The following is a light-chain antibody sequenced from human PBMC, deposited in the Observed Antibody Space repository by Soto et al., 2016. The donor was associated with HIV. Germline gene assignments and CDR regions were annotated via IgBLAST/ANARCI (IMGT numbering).Light chain of an antibody. CDR3: QVWDSSDDQLVT. CDR1: DIGSKS. V-gene: IGLV3-21*02. J-gene: IGLJ3*02. Sequence: SYELTQPPSVSVAPGQTARVTCGGNDIGSKSVHWYQQKPGQAPVLVVHDDTDRPSGIAARFSGSNSGNTATLTIRRVEVGDEADYHCQVWDSSDDQLVTFGGGTKLTVL. CDR2: DDT.